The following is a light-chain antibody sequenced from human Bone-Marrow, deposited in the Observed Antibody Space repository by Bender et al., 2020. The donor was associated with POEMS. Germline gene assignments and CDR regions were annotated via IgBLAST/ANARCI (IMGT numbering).Light chain of an antibody. J-gene: IGLJ3*02. Sequence: QSALTQPRSVSGSPGQSVTMSCTGTSSDVGGHNYVSWYQQHPGKAPKLMIYEVTKRPSGVSNRFSGSKSGSAASLTISGLQAEDEAYYYCSSYTSSSTWVFGGGTKLTVL. CDR3: SSYTSSSTWV. CDR1: SSDVGGHNY. CDR2: EVT. V-gene: IGLV2-14*01.